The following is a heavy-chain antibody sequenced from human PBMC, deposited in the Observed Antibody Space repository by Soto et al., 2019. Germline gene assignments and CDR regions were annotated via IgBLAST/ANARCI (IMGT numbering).Heavy chain of an antibody. D-gene: IGHD4-17*01. CDR3: VRTKHHDYGDYFTYYYYMDV. Sequence: PSETLSLTCAVYGGSFSGYYWSWIRQPPGKGLEWIGEINHSGSTNYNPSLKSRVTISVDTSKNQFSLKLSSVTAADTAVYYCVRTKHHDYGDYFTYYYYMDVWGKGTTVTVSS. V-gene: IGHV4-34*01. CDR1: GGSFSGYY. J-gene: IGHJ6*03. CDR2: INHSGST.